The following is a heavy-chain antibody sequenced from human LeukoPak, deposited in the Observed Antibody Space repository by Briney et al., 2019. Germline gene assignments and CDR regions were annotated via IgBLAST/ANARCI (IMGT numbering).Heavy chain of an antibody. D-gene: IGHD6-19*01. V-gene: IGHV3-23*01. CDR3: AKEGGMAVAGTIPFDY. CDR2: ISGNGGNI. J-gene: IGHJ4*02. CDR1: GFTFNSYA. Sequence: PGGSLRLSCVASGFTFNSYAMSWVRQAPGKGLGWVSGISGNGGNIYYADSVKGRFTISRDNPKNTLFLQMNSLRAGDTAVYYCAKEGGMAVAGTIPFDYWGQGTLVTVSS.